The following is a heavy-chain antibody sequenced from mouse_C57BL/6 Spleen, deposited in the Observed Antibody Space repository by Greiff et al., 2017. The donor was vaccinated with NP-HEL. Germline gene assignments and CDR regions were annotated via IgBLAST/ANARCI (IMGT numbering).Heavy chain of an antibody. Sequence: QVQLQQPGAELVKPGASVKMSCKASGYTFTSYWITWVKQRPGQGLEWIGDIYPGSGSTNYNEKFKSKATLTVDTSSSTAYMQLSSLTSEDSAVYYCARRGGHQPAGFAYWGQGTLVTVSA. CDR2: IYPGSGST. J-gene: IGHJ3*01. CDR3: ARRGGHQPAGFAY. CDR1: GYTFTSYW. V-gene: IGHV1-55*01.